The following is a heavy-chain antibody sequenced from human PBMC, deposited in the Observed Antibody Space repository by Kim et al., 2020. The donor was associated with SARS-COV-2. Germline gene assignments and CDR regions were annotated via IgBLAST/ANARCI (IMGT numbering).Heavy chain of an antibody. J-gene: IGHJ6*02. Sequence: GGSLRLSCAASGFTFSSYGMHWVRQAPGKGLEWVAVIWYDGSNKYYADSVKGRFTISRDNCKNTLYLQMNSLRAEDTAVYYCAKDGGYSSGWYSSYYYYGMDVWGQGTTVTVSS. CDR3: AKDGGYSSGWYSSYYYYGMDV. D-gene: IGHD6-19*01. V-gene: IGHV3-33*06. CDR2: IWYDGSNK. CDR1: GFTFSSYG.